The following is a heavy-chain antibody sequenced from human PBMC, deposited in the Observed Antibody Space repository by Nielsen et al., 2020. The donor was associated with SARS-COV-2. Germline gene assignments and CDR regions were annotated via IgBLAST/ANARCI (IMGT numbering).Heavy chain of an antibody. Sequence: GGSLRLSCVASEISFRSYGMHWVRQAPGKGLDWVAFTSYDGRDKFYADSVRGRFIVSRDNFRNTLSLHMDSLRTEDTAVYFCARDRYYDFWSGYYTGTYYYYGMDVWGQGTTVTVSS. CDR1: EISFRSYG. D-gene: IGHD3-3*01. V-gene: IGHV3-30*03. J-gene: IGHJ6*02. CDR2: TSYDGRDK. CDR3: ARDRYYDFWSGYYTGTYYYYGMDV.